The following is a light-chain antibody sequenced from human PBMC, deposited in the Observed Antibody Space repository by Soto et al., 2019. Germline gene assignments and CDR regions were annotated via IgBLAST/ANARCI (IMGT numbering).Light chain of an antibody. Sequence: EIVLTQSPGTLSLSPGERATLSCRASQSVSSSYLAWYQQKPGQAPRLLIYGASSRATGIPDRFSGSGSGTDFTLTISRLETEDSAVYYCQQYGSSQTFGKGTKVEIX. J-gene: IGKJ1*01. CDR3: QQYGSSQT. CDR2: GAS. V-gene: IGKV3-20*01. CDR1: QSVSSSY.